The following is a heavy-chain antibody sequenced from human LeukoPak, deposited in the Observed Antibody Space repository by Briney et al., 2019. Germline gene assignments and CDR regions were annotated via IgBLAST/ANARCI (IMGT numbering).Heavy chain of an antibody. D-gene: IGHD2-15*01. CDR2: ISSSSTTI. J-gene: IGHJ4*02. CDR3: ARDPDRGGGFDY. Sequence: GGSLRLSCAVSGFTFSSYEMNWVRQAPGKGPEWVSYISSSSTTIYYADSVKGRFTISRDNVQNSLYLQMNSLRAEDTAVYYCARDPDRGGGFDYWGQGTLVTASS. V-gene: IGHV3-48*03. CDR1: GFTFSSYE.